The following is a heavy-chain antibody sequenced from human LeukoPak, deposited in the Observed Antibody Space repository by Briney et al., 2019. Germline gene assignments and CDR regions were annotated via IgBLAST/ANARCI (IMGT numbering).Heavy chain of an antibody. CDR3: ARALFGEDY. V-gene: IGHV3-7*04. CDR2: IKQDGREK. Sequence: PGGSLRLSCAASGFTFSRHWMSWVRQAPGKGLEWVANIKQDGREKFYVDSVKGRFTISRDVAKNSLYLQMNSLRAEDTAVYYCARALFGEDYWGQGTLVTVSS. D-gene: IGHD2-21*01. J-gene: IGHJ4*02. CDR1: GFTFSRHW.